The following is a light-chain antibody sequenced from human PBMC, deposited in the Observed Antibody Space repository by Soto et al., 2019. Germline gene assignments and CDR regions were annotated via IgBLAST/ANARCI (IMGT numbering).Light chain of an antibody. V-gene: IGLV2-8*01. J-gene: IGLJ2*01. Sequence: QSALTQPPSASGAPGQSVTSSCTGTSSDVGGYNYVCWYQHYPGKAPKLMIYDVSKRPSAVADRFSGSKLGNTASLTVSGLQAEYEADYSCSSYAGGNVVVFGGGTQLTVL. CDR2: DVS. CDR3: SSYAGGNVVV. CDR1: SSDVGGYNY.